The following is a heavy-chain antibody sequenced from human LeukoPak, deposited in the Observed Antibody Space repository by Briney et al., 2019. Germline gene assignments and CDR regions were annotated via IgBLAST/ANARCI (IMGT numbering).Heavy chain of an antibody. CDR3: ARAFKYSMSGYYFDY. V-gene: IGHV3-20*04. CDR1: GFTFDDYG. D-gene: IGHD2-21*01. CDR2: INWNGGST. J-gene: IGHJ4*02. Sequence: GGSLRLSCAGSGFTFDDYGMSWVRQAPGKGLEWVSGINWNGGSTGYADSVKGRFTISRDNAKNSLYLQMNSLRAEDTALYYCARAFKYSMSGYYFDYWGQGTLVTVSS.